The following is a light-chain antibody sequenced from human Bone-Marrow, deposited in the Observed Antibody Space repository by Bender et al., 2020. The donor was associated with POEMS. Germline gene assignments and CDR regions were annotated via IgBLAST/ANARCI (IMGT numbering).Light chain of an antibody. CDR2: EVY. Sequence: QSALTQPASVSGSPGQSITISCTGTSSDVGSFNLVSWYQHHPGEAPKLLIYEVYRRPSGVSDRFSGSKSGNTASLTISGLQAEDEANYYCCSYAGPFTWVFGGGTQLTVL. CDR1: SSDVGSFNL. V-gene: IGLV2-23*02. CDR3: CSYAGPFTWV. J-gene: IGLJ3*02.